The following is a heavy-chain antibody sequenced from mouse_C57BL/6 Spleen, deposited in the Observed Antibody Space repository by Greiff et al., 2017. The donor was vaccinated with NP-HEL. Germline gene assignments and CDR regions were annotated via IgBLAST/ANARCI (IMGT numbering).Heavy chain of an antibody. D-gene: IGHD3-2*02. CDR3: AREGGLRGAWFAY. CDR2: INPSNGGT. Sequence: VQLQQPGTELVKPGASVKLSCKASGYTFTSYWMHWVKQRPGQGLEWIGNINPSNGGTNYNEKFKSKATLTVDKTSSTAYMQLSSLTSEDSAVYDCAREGGLRGAWFAYWGQGTLVTVSA. J-gene: IGHJ3*01. CDR1: GYTFTSYW. V-gene: IGHV1-53*01.